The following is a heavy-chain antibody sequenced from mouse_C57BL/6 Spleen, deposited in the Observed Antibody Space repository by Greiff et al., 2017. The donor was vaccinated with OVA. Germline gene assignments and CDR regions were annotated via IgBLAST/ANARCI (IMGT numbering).Heavy chain of an antibody. CDR1: GFSFNTYA. CDR3: VRHEYGPGWFAY. Sequence: EVKLMESGGGLVQPKGSLKLSCAASGFSFNTYAMNWVRQAPGKGLEWVARISSKSNTYATYYAVSVKDRFTISRDASESFLYLQMNNLKTEDTAMYYCVRHEYGPGWFAYWGQGTLVTVSA. CDR2: ISSKSNTYAT. V-gene: IGHV10-1*01. D-gene: IGHD1-2*01. J-gene: IGHJ3*01.